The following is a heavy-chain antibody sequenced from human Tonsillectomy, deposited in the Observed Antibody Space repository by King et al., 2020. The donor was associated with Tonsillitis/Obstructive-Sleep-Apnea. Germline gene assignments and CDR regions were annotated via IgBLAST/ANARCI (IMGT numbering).Heavy chain of an antibody. CDR1: GGSISSYY. D-gene: IGHD3-22*01. J-gene: IGHJ3*02. V-gene: IGHV4-59*08. Sequence: VQLQESGPGLVKPSETLSLTCTVSGGSISSYYWSWIRQPPGKGLGWIGYIYYSGSTNYNPSLKSRVTISVDTSKNQFSLKLSSVTAADTAVYYCASLYYYDSSGYSNDAFDIWGQGTMVTVSS. CDR3: ASLYYYDSSGYSNDAFDI. CDR2: IYYSGST.